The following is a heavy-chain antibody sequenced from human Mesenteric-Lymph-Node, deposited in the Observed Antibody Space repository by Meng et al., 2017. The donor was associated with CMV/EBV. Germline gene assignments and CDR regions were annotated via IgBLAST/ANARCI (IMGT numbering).Heavy chain of an antibody. V-gene: IGHV4-59*13. J-gene: IGHJ4*02. CDR1: GGSFSSYP. Sequence: QLPLHGSGPGRGKPSDTLSLTCTVFGGSFSSYPWSWIRQPPGKGLEWVGYMSYSGSTNYNPSLKSRITMSLDTSKNQFSLELSSVTAADTAVYYCGRDNWGSIDYWGQGTLVTVSS. D-gene: IGHD7-27*01. CDR3: GRDNWGSIDY. CDR2: MSYSGST.